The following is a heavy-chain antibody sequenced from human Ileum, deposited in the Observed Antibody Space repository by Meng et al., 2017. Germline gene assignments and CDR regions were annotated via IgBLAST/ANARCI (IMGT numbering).Heavy chain of an antibody. V-gene: IGHV3-23*01. CDR3: AKPARSGAAVTSKGHGIDV. Sequence: ETLSLTCAASGFTFTNYAMSWVRQAPGKGLDWVSSIDDSGASTYYADSVKGRFTISRDNSENTLYLQMNSLRVEDTAMYYCAKPARSGAAVTSKGHGIDVWGQGTTVTVSS. CDR1: GFTFTNYA. D-gene: IGHD6-13*01. J-gene: IGHJ6*02. CDR2: IDDSGAST.